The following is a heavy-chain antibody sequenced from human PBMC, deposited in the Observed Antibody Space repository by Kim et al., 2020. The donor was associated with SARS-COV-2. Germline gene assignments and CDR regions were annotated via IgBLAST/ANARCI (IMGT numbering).Heavy chain of an antibody. CDR2: IDPSDSYT. Sequence: GESLKISCKGSGYSFTSYWISWVRQIPGKGLEWMGRIDPSDSYTNYSPSFQGHVTISADKSISTAYLQWSSLKASDTAMYYCARLKRTTVTTKASMDVWGQGTTVTVS. V-gene: IGHV5-10-1*01. D-gene: IGHD4-17*01. CDR1: GYSFTSYW. J-gene: IGHJ6*02. CDR3: ARLKRTTVTTKASMDV.